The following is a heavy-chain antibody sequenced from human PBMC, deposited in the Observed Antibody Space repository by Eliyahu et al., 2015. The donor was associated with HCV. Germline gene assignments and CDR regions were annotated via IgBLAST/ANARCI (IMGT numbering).Heavy chain of an antibody. CDR1: GGSISSYY. D-gene: IGHD1-14*01. CDR3: ARSHPPTGAMVYFDY. J-gene: IGHJ4*02. V-gene: IGHV4-59*12. Sequence: QVQLQESGPGLVKPSETLSLTCTVXGGSISSYYWSWIRQPPGKGLEWIGYIYYSGSTNYNPPLKSRVTISVDTSKNQFSLKLSSVTAADTAVYYCARSHPPTGAMVYFDYWGQGTLVTVSS. CDR2: IYYSGST.